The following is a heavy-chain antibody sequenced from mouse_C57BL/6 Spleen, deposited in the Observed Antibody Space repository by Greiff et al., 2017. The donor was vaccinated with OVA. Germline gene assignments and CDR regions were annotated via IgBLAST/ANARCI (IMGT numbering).Heavy chain of an antibody. V-gene: IGHV1-85*01. J-gene: IGHJ3*01. CDR1: GYTFTSYD. D-gene: IGHD4-1*01. Sequence: VKVVESGPELVKPGASVKLSCKASGYTFTSYDINWVKQRPGQGLEWIGWIYPRDGSTKYNEKFKGKATLTVDTSSSTAYMELHSLTSEDSAVYFCARMNWDGFAYWGQGTLVTVSA. CDR3: ARMNWDGFAY. CDR2: IYPRDGST.